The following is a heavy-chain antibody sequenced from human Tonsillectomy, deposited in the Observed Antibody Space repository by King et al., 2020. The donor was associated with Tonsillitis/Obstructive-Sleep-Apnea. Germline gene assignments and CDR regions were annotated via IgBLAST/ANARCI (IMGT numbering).Heavy chain of an antibody. CDR2: ISSSGSYI. J-gene: IGHJ4*02. Sequence: EVQLVESGGGLVKPGGSLRLSCVASGFTFSSYSMNWVRQAPGKGLEWVSSISSSGSYIYYADSLKGRFTISRDNAKNSLYLQMNSLRAEDTAVYYCAIPWVAGVYQPFDYWGQGNLVTVSS. CDR3: AIPWVAGVYQPFDY. D-gene: IGHD5/OR15-5a*01. V-gene: IGHV3-21*01. CDR1: GFTFSSYS.